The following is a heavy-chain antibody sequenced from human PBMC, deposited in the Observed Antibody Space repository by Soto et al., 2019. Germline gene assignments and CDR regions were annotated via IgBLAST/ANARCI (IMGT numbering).Heavy chain of an antibody. V-gene: IGHV5-10-1*01. Sequence: PGESLKISCKGSGYSFTSYWISWVRQMPGKGLEWMGRIDPSDSYTNYSPSFQGHVTISADKSISTAYLQWSSLKASDTAMYYCASILTYYYDSSGYYSSGYYYGMDVWGQGTTVTVSS. J-gene: IGHJ6*02. CDR3: ASILTYYYDSSGYYSSGYYYGMDV. CDR1: GYSFTSYW. CDR2: IDPSDSYT. D-gene: IGHD3-22*01.